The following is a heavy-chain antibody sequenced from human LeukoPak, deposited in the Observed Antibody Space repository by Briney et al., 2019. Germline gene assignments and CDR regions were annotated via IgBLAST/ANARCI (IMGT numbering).Heavy chain of an antibody. Sequence: PGGSLRLSCAASGFTFSTYGIHRVRQAPGKGLEWVAFIRYDGSNKYYADSVKGRFTISRDNSKNTLYLQMNSLRAEDTAVYYCAKDEYYYGSGSPIALFDPWGQGTLVTVSS. CDR1: GFTFSTYG. CDR2: IRYDGSNK. CDR3: AKDEYYYGSGSPIALFDP. D-gene: IGHD3-10*01. V-gene: IGHV3-30*02. J-gene: IGHJ5*02.